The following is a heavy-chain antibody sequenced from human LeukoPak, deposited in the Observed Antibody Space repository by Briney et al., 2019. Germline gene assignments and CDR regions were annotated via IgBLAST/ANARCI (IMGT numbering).Heavy chain of an antibody. D-gene: IGHD4-17*01. V-gene: IGHV3-53*01. CDR1: GSSVTGNY. Sequence: GGSLRLSCAACGSSVTGNYMSWVRQAPGKGLEWVSVIYSGGSTYYADSVKGRFTISRDNSKNTVYVQMNSLRAEDTAVYYCARPSDYRDYVGPWGYWGQGTLVTVSS. CDR2: IYSGGST. CDR3: ARPSDYRDYVGPWGY. J-gene: IGHJ4*02.